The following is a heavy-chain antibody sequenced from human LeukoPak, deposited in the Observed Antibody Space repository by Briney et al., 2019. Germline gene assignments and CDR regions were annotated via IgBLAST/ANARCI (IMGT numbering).Heavy chain of an antibody. CDR1: GFTVSSSY. D-gene: IGHD6-13*01. CDR2: IYSGGST. CDR3: ARDDIAAAGNIDY. J-gene: IGHJ4*02. Sequence: GGSLRLSCAASGFTVSSSYMSWVRQAPGKGLEWVSVIYSGGSTYYADSVEGRFTISRDNSKNTLYLQMNSLRAEDTAVYYCARDDIAAAGNIDYWGQGTLVTVSS. V-gene: IGHV3-66*02.